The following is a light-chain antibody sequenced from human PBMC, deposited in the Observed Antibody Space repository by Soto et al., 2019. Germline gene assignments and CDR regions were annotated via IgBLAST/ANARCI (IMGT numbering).Light chain of an antibody. V-gene: IGKV3D-15*01. J-gene: IGKJ1*01. CDR2: AAS. CDR3: QQYNNWWT. Sequence: IVLTQSPGTLSLSPGERATLPCRASQSVSSSNLAWYQQKPGQAPRLLIYAASTRATGIPARFIGNGSGTEFTLTISSLQSEDFAVYYCQQYNNWWTFGQGTKV. CDR1: QSVSSSN.